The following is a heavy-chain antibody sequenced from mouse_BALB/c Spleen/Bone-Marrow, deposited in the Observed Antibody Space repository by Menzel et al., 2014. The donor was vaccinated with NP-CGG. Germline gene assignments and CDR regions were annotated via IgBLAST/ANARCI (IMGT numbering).Heavy chain of an antibody. CDR3: ARLGNYGYFDY. D-gene: IGHD1-1*01. CDR2: INPGSSTI. J-gene: IGHJ2*01. Sequence: VQLQQSGGGLVQPGGSLILSCAASGFDFSRYWMSWARQAPGKGQEWIGEINPGSSTINYTPSLKDKFIISRDNAKNTLFLQMSKVRSEDTALYYCARLGNYGYFDYWGQGTTLTVSS. CDR1: GFDFSRYW. V-gene: IGHV4-2*02.